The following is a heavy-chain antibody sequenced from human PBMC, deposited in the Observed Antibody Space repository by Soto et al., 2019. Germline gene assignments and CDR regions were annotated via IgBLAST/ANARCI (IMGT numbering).Heavy chain of an antibody. Sequence: VGSLRLSCAASGFTFNNYAMSWVRQAPGKGLEWVSAISANGQGIYYADPVKGRFIISRDSSKNTVFLHMDSLTAEDTAVYYCAKDRNYPRDQFHNWGQGTLVTVSS. CDR3: AKDRNYPRDQFHN. CDR1: GFTFNNYA. CDR2: ISANGQGI. J-gene: IGHJ4*02. D-gene: IGHD1-7*01. V-gene: IGHV3-23*01.